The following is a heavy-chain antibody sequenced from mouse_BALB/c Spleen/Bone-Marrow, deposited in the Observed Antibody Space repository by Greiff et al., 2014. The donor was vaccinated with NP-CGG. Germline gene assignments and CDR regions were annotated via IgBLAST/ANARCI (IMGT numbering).Heavy chain of an antibody. CDR3: ARVYLWYFDV. J-gene: IGHJ1*01. V-gene: IGHV2-9*02. CDR2: IWAGGST. CDR1: GFSLTSYG. Sequence: VQLQQSGPGLVAPSQSLSITCTVSGFSLTSYGVHWFRQPPGKGLEWLGVIWAGGSTNYNSALMSRLSISKDNSKSQVFLKMNILQTDDTAMYYCARVYLWYFDVWGAGTTVTVSS. D-gene: IGHD2-3*01.